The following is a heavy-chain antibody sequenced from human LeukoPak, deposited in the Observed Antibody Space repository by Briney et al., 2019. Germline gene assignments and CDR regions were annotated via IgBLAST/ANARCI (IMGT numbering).Heavy chain of an antibody. J-gene: IGHJ4*02. D-gene: IGHD3-3*01. Sequence: PSETLSLTCTVYDGSFSGYYWSWIRQPPGKGLEWIGEVNHSGSTNYNPSLKSRVTISVDTPKNQFSLKLSSVTAADTAVYYCARGGIFGVVKKIKNYFDYWGQGTLVTVSS. CDR3: ARGGIFGVVKKIKNYFDY. V-gene: IGHV4-34*01. CDR2: VNHSGST. CDR1: DGSFSGYY.